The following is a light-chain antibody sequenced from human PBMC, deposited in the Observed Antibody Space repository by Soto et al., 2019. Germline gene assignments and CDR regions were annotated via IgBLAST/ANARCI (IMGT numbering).Light chain of an antibody. CDR2: RAS. Sequence: DIQMTQSPSTLSASVGDRVNITCRASQSISSWLAWYQQKPGKAPKLLIYRASDLQTGVPSRFSGSGSGTEFTLTISSLQTDDIATYYCQQYSSYFFTFGPG. J-gene: IGKJ3*01. V-gene: IGKV1-5*03. CDR3: QQYSSYFFT. CDR1: QSISSW.